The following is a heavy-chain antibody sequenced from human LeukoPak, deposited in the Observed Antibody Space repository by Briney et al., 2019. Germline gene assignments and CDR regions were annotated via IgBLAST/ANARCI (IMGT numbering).Heavy chain of an antibody. D-gene: IGHD5-12*01. Sequence: GGSLRLSCAASGFTVSSNYMSWVRQAPGKGLEWVSVIYSGGSTYYADSVKGRFTISRDNSKNTLYLQMNSLRAEDTAVYYCVRDLGVATTYFDDWGQGTLVTVSS. CDR1: GFTVSSNY. J-gene: IGHJ4*02. CDR3: VRDLGVATTYFDD. CDR2: IYSGGST. V-gene: IGHV3-53*01.